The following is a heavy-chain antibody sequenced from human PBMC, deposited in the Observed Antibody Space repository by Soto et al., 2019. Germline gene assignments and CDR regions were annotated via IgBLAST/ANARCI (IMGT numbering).Heavy chain of an antibody. Sequence: EVQLVESGGGLVQPGRSLRLSCTASGFTFGDYAMSWFRQAPGKGLEWVGFIRSKAYGGTTEYAASVKGRFTISRDDSKSIAYLQMNSLKTEDTAVYYCTKYYDFWSGYPTNDAFDIWGQGTMVTVSS. D-gene: IGHD3-3*01. CDR1: GFTFGDYA. CDR3: TKYYDFWSGYPTNDAFDI. V-gene: IGHV3-49*03. J-gene: IGHJ3*02. CDR2: IRSKAYGGTT.